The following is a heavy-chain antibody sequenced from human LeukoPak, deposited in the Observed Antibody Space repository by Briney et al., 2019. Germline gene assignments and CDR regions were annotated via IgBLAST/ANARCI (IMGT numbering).Heavy chain of an antibody. CDR2: INHSGST. Sequence: SETLSLTCAVYGGSFSGYYWSWIRQPPGKGPEWIGEINHSGSTNYNPSFKSRVTISVDTSKNQFSLKLSSVTAADTAVYYCARGRGYCSGGSCYGGLGYYFDYWGQGSLVTVSS. V-gene: IGHV4-34*01. D-gene: IGHD2-15*01. J-gene: IGHJ4*02. CDR3: ARGRGYCSGGSCYGGLGYYFDY. CDR1: GGSFSGYY.